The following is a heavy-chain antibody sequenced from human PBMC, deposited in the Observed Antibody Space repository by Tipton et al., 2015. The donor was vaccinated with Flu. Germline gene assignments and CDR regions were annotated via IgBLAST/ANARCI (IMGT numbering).Heavy chain of an antibody. V-gene: IGHV4-31*03. CDR2: IYYSGST. J-gene: IGHJ5*02. CDR3: ARAYDYSNYWFDP. CDR1: GGSISSGGYY. D-gene: IGHD4-11*01. Sequence: TLSLTCTVSGGSISSGGYYWSWIRQHPGKGLEWIGYIYYSGSTYYNPSIKSRVTISVDTSKNQFSLKLSSVTAADTAVYYCARAYDYSNYWFDPWGQGTLVTVSS.